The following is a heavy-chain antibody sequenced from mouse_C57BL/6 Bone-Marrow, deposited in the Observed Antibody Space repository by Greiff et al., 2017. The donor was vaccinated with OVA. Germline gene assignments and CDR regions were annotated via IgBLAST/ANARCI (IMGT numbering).Heavy chain of an antibody. D-gene: IGHD2-3*01. CDR1: GYTFTDYY. CDR3: AREEDGYSGYNYAMDY. Sequence: EVQLQQSGPELVKPGASVKISCKASGYTFTDYYMNWVKQSHGKSLEWIGDINPNNGGTSYNQKFKGKATLTVDKSSSTAYMELRSLTSEDSAVYYCAREEDGYSGYNYAMDYWGQGTSVTVSS. CDR2: INPNNGGT. J-gene: IGHJ4*01. V-gene: IGHV1-26*01.